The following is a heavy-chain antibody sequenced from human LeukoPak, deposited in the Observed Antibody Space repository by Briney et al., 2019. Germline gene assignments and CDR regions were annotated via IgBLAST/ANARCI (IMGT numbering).Heavy chain of an antibody. J-gene: IGHJ2*01. CDR1: GFTVSSNY. CDR2: IYSDGTT. D-gene: IGHD6-19*01. V-gene: IGHV3-66*04. Sequence: GGSLRLSCAASGFTVSSNYMSWVRQAPGKGLEWVSLIYSDGTTYYADSVKGRFTISRDDSKNTLYLQMNSLRAEDTAVYYCARQRGWLAGYFDLWGRGTLVTVSS. CDR3: ARQRGWLAGYFDL.